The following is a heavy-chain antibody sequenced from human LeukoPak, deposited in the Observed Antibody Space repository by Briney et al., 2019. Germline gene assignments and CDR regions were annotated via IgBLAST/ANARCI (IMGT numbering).Heavy chain of an antibody. Sequence: PGGSLRLSCAASGFTFSSYSIKWVRQAPGKGLEWVSSISSGSSCISYADSVKGRFTIPRDNAKKSLYLQMNSLRAEDTAVYYCARDLGSIATAGTETFDIWGQGTMVTVSS. D-gene: IGHD6-13*01. CDR2: ISSGSSCI. CDR3: ARDLGSIATAGTETFDI. CDR1: GFTFSSYS. V-gene: IGHV3-21*01. J-gene: IGHJ3*02.